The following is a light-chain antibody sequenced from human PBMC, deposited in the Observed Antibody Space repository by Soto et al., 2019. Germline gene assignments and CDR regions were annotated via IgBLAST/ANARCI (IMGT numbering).Light chain of an antibody. J-gene: IGLJ1*01. CDR1: KNDIGVCDF. CDR2: EVV. Sequence: QSALPQSPSASGSPGQSVTICCTGTKNDIGVCDFVSWYQHHPGKAPRLIIYEVVQRPSGVPDRFSGSKSGNTTSLNVSGLQAGDEADYVCKSYAGSNNYVFESGTKVTVL. V-gene: IGLV2-8*01. CDR3: KSYAGSNNYV.